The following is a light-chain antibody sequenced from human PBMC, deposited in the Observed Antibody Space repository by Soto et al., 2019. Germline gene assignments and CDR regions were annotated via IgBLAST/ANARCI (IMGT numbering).Light chain of an antibody. Sequence: DIQLPQSPSFLSASVGARVTITCRASQDSSTYLAWYQQKPGRAPNLLIYAASTMQSGVPSRFSGSGSGTDFTLTISCLQSEDFATYYCQQYYSYPRTFGQGTKVDIK. CDR2: AAS. V-gene: IGKV1-9*01. CDR3: QQYYSYPRT. CDR1: QDSSTY. J-gene: IGKJ1*01.